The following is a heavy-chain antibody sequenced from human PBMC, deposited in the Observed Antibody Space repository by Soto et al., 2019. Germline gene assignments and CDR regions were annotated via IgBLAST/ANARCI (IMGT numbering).Heavy chain of an antibody. V-gene: IGHV1-69*01. CDR3: ARGWGLVS. CDR2: IIPIHGTT. CDR1: GGSLTSYP. J-gene: IGHJ4*02. D-gene: IGHD3-16*01. Sequence: QMEQSGAEVRKPGSSVKVSCKPSGGSLTSYPMAWVRQAPGQGFEWMGGIIPIHGTTEYAQKFQGRVTITADESTNRATLELTGLTSEDTAGYYCARGWGLVSWGQGNLVTVSS.